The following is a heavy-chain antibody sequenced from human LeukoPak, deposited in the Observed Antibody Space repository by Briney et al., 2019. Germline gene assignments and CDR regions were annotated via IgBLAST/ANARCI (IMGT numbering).Heavy chain of an antibody. CDR1: GGSISSGGYS. Sequence: PSETLSLTCAVSGGSISSGGYSWSWIRQPPGKGLEWIGNIYHSGSTYYNPSLKSRVTISVDRSKNQFSLELSSVTAADTAVYYCARAGLQLGYFDYWGQGTLVTVSS. D-gene: IGHD6-13*01. J-gene: IGHJ4*02. CDR2: IYHSGST. CDR3: ARAGLQLGYFDY. V-gene: IGHV4-30-2*01.